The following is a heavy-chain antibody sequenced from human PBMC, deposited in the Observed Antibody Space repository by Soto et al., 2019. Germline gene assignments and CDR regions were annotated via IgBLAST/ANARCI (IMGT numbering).Heavy chain of an antibody. Sequence: GGSLRLSCAASGFTFSSYWMSWVRQAPGKGLEWVANIKQDGSEKYYVDSVKGRFTISRDNAKNSLYLQMNSLRAEDTAVYYCARVGDCSGGSCYFDYWGQGTLVTVSS. CDR1: GFTFSSYW. J-gene: IGHJ4*02. V-gene: IGHV3-7*01. CDR2: IKQDGSEK. D-gene: IGHD2-15*01. CDR3: ARVGDCSGGSCYFDY.